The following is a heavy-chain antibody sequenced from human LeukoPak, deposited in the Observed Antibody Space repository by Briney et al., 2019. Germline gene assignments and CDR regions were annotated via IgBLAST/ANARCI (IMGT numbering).Heavy chain of an antibody. J-gene: IGHJ4*02. CDR2: ISSSSRTI. CDR1: EFTVSSNY. D-gene: IGHD4-17*01. Sequence: GSLRLSCEASEFTVSSNYMSWVRQAPGKGLEWVSYISSSSRTIYYADSVKGRFTISRDNAKNSLYLQMNSLRAEDTAIYYCARQSGTMVTTRFDYWGQGTLVTVSS. V-gene: IGHV3-48*01. CDR3: ARQSGTMVTTRFDY.